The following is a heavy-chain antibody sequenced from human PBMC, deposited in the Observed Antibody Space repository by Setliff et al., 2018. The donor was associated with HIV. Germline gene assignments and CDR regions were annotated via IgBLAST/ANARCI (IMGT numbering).Heavy chain of an antibody. Sequence: TGGSLRLSCAASGFTFDDYAMHWVRQAPGKGLEWVSAISGSGGSTYYADSVKGRFTISRDNSKNTLYLQMNSLKTEDTAIYYCTTKPPAADFQHWGQGTLVTVSS. J-gene: IGHJ1*01. CDR2: ISGSGGST. D-gene: IGHD2-2*01. V-gene: IGHV3-23*01. CDR1: GFTFDDYA. CDR3: TTKPPAADFQH.